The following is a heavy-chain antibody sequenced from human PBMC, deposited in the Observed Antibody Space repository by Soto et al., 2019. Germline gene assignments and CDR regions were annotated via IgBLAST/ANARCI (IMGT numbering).Heavy chain of an antibody. CDR1: GGTFSSYA. CDR2: IIPIVGTA. V-gene: IGHV1-69*06. CDR3: SSYGQVSYYEDY. Sequence: QVQLVPSGAEVKKPGYSVKVSCKTSGGTFSSYAISWVRQAPGQGLEWMGGIIPIVGTANYAQKFQGRVTITADKSTSTAYMELSSLRSEDTAMYYCSSYGQVSYYEDYWGQGTLVTVYS. D-gene: IGHD3-3*01. J-gene: IGHJ4*02.